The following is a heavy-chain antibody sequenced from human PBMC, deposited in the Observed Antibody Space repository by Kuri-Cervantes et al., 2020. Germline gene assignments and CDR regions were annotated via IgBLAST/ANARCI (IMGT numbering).Heavy chain of an antibody. Sequence: ASVKVSCKVSGYTLTELSMHWVRQAPGQRLEWMGWINAGNGNTKYSQKFQGRVTITRDTSASTAYMELSSLRSEDTAVYYCARGELYGSGNPSLDYWGQGTLVTVSS. CDR2: INAGNGNT. CDR1: GYTLTELS. J-gene: IGHJ4*02. CDR3: ARGELYGSGNPSLDY. V-gene: IGHV1-3*01. D-gene: IGHD6-19*01.